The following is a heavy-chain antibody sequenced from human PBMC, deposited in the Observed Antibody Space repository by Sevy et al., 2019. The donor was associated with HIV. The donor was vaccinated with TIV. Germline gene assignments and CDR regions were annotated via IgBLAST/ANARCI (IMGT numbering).Heavy chain of an antibody. D-gene: IGHD1-1*01. J-gene: IGHJ6*02. CDR2: ISGSGRST. V-gene: IGHV3-23*01. CDR1: GFTFDNFD. CDR3: AKVGGRATTNYYYGLDV. Sequence: GGSLRLSCAASGFTFDNFDMYWVRQAPGRGLEWVSGISGSGRSTYYADSVTGRFTISRDNSKNTVFLHMNTLRAEDTAVYYCAKVGGRATTNYYYGLDVWGPRTPVTVSS.